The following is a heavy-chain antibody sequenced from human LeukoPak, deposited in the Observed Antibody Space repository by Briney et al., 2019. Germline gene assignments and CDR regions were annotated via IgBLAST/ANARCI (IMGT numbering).Heavy chain of an antibody. CDR3: ARTTEGGYTYGYFYYYYMDV. Sequence: SETLSLTCTVSGGSINSFYWSWIRQPPGKGLEWIGYIYYSGTTNYNPSLKSRVTISVDTSKNQFSLKLTSVTAADTAVYYCARTTEGGYTYGYFYYYYMDVWGKGTTVTISS. D-gene: IGHD5-18*01. CDR2: IYYSGTT. V-gene: IGHV4-59*01. J-gene: IGHJ6*03. CDR1: GGSINSFY.